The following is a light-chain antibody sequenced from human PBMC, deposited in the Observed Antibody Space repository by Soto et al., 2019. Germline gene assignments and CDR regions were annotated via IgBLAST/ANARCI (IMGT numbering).Light chain of an antibody. CDR2: SND. Sequence: QSVLTQAPSASGTPGQRVTISCSGSSSNIGSNTVNWYQQLQGTAPKVLIYSNDQRPSGVPDRFSGSKSGTSASLSIGGLQSEDEADYYCAVWDDSLNGWVFGGGTKVTVL. CDR1: SSNIGSNT. J-gene: IGLJ3*02. V-gene: IGLV1-44*01. CDR3: AVWDDSLNGWV.